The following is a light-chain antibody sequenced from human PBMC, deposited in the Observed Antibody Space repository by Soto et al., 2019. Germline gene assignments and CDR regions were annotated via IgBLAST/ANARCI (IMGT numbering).Light chain of an antibody. J-gene: IGKJ1*01. CDR3: QQSFSSPPWT. V-gene: IGKV3-20*01. Sequence: EVVLTQSPGTLSLSPGERATLSCRASQSVSSNYLAWYQQKPGRAPRLLIYGASNRPTGIPDGFSGSGSGTDFTHTISRLEPEDFAVYYCQQSFSSPPWTFGQGTKVEIK. CDR1: QSVSSNY. CDR2: GAS.